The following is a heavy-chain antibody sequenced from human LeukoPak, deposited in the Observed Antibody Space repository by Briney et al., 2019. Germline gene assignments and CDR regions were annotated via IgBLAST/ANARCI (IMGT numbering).Heavy chain of an antibody. D-gene: IGHD3-16*01. J-gene: IGHJ4*02. CDR2: IKIKTDGGTT. CDR1: GFTFSSAW. V-gene: IGHV3-15*01. Sequence: GGSLRLSCAPSGFTFSSAWMSWVRQAPGKGLEWVGRIKIKTDGGTTDYAAPVKGRFTISRDDSKNTLYLQMNSLKTEATAVYYWTTGGGDTDYWGQGTLVTVSS. CDR3: TTGGGDTDY.